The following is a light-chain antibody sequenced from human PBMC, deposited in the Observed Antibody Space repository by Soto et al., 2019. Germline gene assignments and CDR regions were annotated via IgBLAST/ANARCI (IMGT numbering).Light chain of an antibody. Sequence: IVMTQSPATLSLSPGGRATLSCRASQSVSSKLAWYQQKPGQAPRLLIYGASTRATGIPARFSGSGSGTEFTLTISSLQSEDFSVYYCQQYNNWPTWTFGQGTKVDIK. J-gene: IGKJ1*01. V-gene: IGKV3-15*01. CDR2: GAS. CDR3: QQYNNWPTWT. CDR1: QSVSSK.